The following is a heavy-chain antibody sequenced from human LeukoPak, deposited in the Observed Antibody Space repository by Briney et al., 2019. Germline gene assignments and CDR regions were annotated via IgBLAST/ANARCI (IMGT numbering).Heavy chain of an antibody. D-gene: IGHD3-3*01. CDR2: IRYDGSNK. CDR3: AKLGETHTIFGAVSSY. J-gene: IGHJ4*02. Sequence: GGSLRLSCAASGFTFSSYGMHWVRQAPGKGLEWVAFIRYDGSNKYYADSVKGRFTISRDNSKNTLYLQMNSLRAEDTAVYYCAKLGETHTIFGAVSSYWGQGTLVTVSS. V-gene: IGHV3-30*02. CDR1: GFTFSSYG.